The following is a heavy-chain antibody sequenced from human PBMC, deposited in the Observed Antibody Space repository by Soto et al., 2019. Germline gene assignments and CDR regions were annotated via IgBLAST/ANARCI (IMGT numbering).Heavy chain of an antibody. J-gene: IGHJ5*01. CDR2: IYDTGST. V-gene: IGHV4-59*01. D-gene: IGHD1-26*01. CDR3: AKDSRYRYSGSHDS. Sequence: SETLSLTCTVSGSDITTYYWSWLRQSPGKGLEWIGHIYDTGSTTYNPSLKSRVTISVDTSNKQFSLRLTSVTAADTAVYYCAKDSRYRYSGSHDSWGQGTLVTVSS. CDR1: GSDITTYY.